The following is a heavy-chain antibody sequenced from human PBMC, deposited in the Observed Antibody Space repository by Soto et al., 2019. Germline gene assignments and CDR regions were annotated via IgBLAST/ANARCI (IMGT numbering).Heavy chain of an antibody. CDR2: ISAYNGNT. CDR1: GYTFTTYG. D-gene: IGHD2-8*02. J-gene: IGHJ4*02. CDR3: ARALLYCAYGSIDY. V-gene: IGHV1-18*01. Sequence: QVQLVQSGAEVKKPGASVKVSCKASGYTFTTYGITWVRQAPGQGLEWMGWISAYNGNTNYAQKLQGRVTMTTDTSTTTAYMELRSLRSDDTAVYYCARALLYCAYGSIDYWGQGTLVTVSS.